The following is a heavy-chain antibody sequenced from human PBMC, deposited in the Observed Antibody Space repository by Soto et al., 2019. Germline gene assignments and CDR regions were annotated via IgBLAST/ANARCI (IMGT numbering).Heavy chain of an antibody. Sequence: PGGSLRLSCAASGFTFNNYGMHWARQAPGKGLEWVALIWHDGSVKGYADSVKGRFTISRDNSKNTLNLQMSSLRVEDTAVYYCTRAAIRGELLEYWGQGTQVTVSS. J-gene: IGHJ4*02. CDR1: GFTFNNYG. V-gene: IGHV3-33*01. CDR2: IWHDGSVK. D-gene: IGHD1-7*01. CDR3: TRAAIRGELLEY.